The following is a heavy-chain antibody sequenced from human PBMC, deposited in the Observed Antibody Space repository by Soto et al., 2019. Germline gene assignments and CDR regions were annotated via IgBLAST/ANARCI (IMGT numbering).Heavy chain of an antibody. CDR2: ISENGDRQ. CDR1: GLTFTSSS. CDR3: ARRLATTVSALGY. V-gene: IGHV3-30-3*01. Sequence: PGGSLRLSCTASGLTFTSSSFHWVRQAPGKGLEWVAVISENGDRQYSTESVRGRFLISRDSSKNTVYLQMNSLRPEDTGVYFCARRLATTVSALGYWGQGALVTVPQ. D-gene: IGHD4-17*01. J-gene: IGHJ4*02.